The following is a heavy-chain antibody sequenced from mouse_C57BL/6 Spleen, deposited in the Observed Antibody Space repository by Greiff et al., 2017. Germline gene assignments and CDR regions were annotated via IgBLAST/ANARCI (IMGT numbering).Heavy chain of an antibody. CDR1: GSTFTSYW. V-gene: IGHV1-53*01. D-gene: IGHD1-1*01. Sequence: QVQLQQPGTELVKPGASVKLSCKASGSTFTSYWMHWVQQRPGQGLEWIGNINPSYGGTNYNEKFKSKATLTVDKSSSTAYMQLSSLTSEASAVYYCARGGYYGSSDVGYWGPGTTLTVSS. CDR3: ARGGYYGSSDVGY. J-gene: IGHJ2*01. CDR2: INPSYGGT.